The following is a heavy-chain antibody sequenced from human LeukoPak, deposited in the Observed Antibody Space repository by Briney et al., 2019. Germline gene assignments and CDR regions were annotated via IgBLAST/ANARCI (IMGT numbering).Heavy chain of an antibody. J-gene: IGHJ4*02. CDR3: AKRSTAIVLTSYSDL. CDR2: ISAIGNSK. CDR1: GFTFSNYA. Sequence: GGSLRLSCAASGFTFSNYAMSWVRQAPGKGLEWVSVISAIGNSKYYADSVKGRFTISRDNSKKTVDLQMNSLRADDTAVYYCAKRSTAIVLTSYSDLWGQGTLVTVSS. V-gene: IGHV3-23*01. D-gene: IGHD4/OR15-4a*01.